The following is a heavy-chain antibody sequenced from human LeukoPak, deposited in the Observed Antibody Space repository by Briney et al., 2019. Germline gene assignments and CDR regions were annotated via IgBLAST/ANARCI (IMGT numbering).Heavy chain of an antibody. CDR2: ISADGGGT. Sequence: GGSLRLSCGASGFIFRNYAMSWVRQAPGEGLEWVSGISADGGGTYYADSVKGRFTISRDNSKNMLYLQMNSLRAEDTAVYYCAKESGALGAPLYDYWGQGTLVTGSS. CDR1: GFIFRNYA. CDR3: AKESGALGAPLYDY. V-gene: IGHV3-23*01. J-gene: IGHJ4*02. D-gene: IGHD4/OR15-4a*01.